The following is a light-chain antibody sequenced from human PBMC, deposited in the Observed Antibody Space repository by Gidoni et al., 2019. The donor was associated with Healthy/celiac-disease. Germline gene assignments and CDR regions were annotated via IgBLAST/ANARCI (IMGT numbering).Light chain of an antibody. Sequence: DIELTESPLSPPVTPGETASISCSSSPSLLHSNGYNYLVWYLQKPGQSPQLLIYVGSNRATGVPDRFSGSGSGTDFTLKISRVEAEDVGVYYCLQYRQSPWAFGQGTKVEIK. J-gene: IGKJ1*01. CDR1: PSLLHSNGYNY. CDR2: VGS. CDR3: LQYRQSPWA. V-gene: IGKV2-28*01.